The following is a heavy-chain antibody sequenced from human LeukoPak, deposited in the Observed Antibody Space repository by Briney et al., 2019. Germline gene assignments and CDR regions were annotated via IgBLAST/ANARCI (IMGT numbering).Heavy chain of an antibody. J-gene: IGHJ3*02. Sequence: GSLRLSCAASGFTFSSYAMHWVRQAPGKGLEWVAVISYDGSNKYYAGSVKGRFTISRDNSKNTLYLQMNSLRAEDTAVYYCARDAYLLGWLQFGGAFDIWGQGTMVTVSS. CDR2: ISYDGSNK. CDR1: GFTFSSYA. CDR3: ARDAYLLGWLQFGGAFDI. D-gene: IGHD5-24*01. V-gene: IGHV3-30-3*01.